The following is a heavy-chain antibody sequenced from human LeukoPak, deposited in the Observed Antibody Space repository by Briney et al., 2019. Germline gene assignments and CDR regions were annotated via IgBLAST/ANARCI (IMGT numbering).Heavy chain of an antibody. D-gene: IGHD5-18*01. CDR1: GGSFSGYY. J-gene: IGHJ2*01. CDR2: INHSGGT. Sequence: PSETLSLTCAVYGGSFSGYYWSWLRQTPGKGLEWIGEINHSGGTNYNPSPKSRVTMSVDTSKNQFSLKLSTVTAADTAVYYCAREGYSYGTGGYFGLWGRGTLVTVSS. CDR3: AREGYSYGTGGYFGL. V-gene: IGHV4-34*01.